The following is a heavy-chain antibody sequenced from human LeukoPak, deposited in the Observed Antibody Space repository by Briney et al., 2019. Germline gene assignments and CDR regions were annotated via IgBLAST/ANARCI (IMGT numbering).Heavy chain of an antibody. J-gene: IGHJ4*02. D-gene: IGHD1-7*01. CDR2: IYYSGST. CDR1: GGSISSYY. Sequence: SETLSLTCTVSGGSISSYYWSWLRQPPGKGLEWIGYIYYSGSTNYNPSLKSRVTISVDTSKNQFSLKLSSVTAADTAVYYCARLGTSSLDFDYWGQGTLVTVSS. CDR3: ARLGTSSLDFDY. V-gene: IGHV4-59*08.